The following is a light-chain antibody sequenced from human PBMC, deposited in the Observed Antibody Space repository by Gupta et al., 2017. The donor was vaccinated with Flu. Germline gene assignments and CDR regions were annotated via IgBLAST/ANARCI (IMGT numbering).Light chain of an antibody. V-gene: IGKV4-1*01. CDR2: WAS. Sequence: DIVMTQSPDSLAVSLGERATLNCKSSQSVLYSSNNRNYLAWYQQTPGQPPKLLIYWASTRESGVPDRFSGSGSGTDFTLTISSLQAEDVAVYYCQQYYSAPPTFGQGTKLEIK. CDR1: QSVLYSSNNRNY. CDR3: QQYYSAPPT. J-gene: IGKJ2*01.